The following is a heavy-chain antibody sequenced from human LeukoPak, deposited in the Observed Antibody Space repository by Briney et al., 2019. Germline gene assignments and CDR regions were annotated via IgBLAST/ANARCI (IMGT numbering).Heavy chain of an antibody. CDR3: AHLVVTIDWRSYFDY. CDR1: DFSLSTPGMG. V-gene: IGHV2-5*01. Sequence: SQTLSLTCTFSDFSLSTPGMGVGWIRQPPGKALEWLAFIYYNDDKRYSPSLRSRLTITRDTSTNQVVLALTNMDPVDTATCYCAHLVVTIDWRSYFDYWGQGALVTVSS. J-gene: IGHJ4*02. CDR2: IYYNDDK. D-gene: IGHD3-9*01.